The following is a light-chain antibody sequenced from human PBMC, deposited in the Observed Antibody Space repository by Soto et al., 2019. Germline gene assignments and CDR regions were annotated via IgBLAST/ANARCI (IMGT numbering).Light chain of an antibody. CDR1: QSVSSY. CDR3: QQRSNGPWT. V-gene: IGKV3-11*01. Sequence: EIVLTQSPATLSLSPGERATLSCRASQSVSSYLAWYQQKPGQAPRLLIYDASNRATGIPARFSGSGSGTDVTLTNSSPEPEDVADYYCQQRSNGPWTFGQGTKVEIK. CDR2: DAS. J-gene: IGKJ1*01.